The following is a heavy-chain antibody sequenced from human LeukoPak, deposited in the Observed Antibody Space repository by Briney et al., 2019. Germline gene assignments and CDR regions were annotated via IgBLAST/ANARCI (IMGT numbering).Heavy chain of an antibody. D-gene: IGHD4-17*01. Sequence: GASVKVSRKASGYTFTNFYMHWVRQAPGQGLEWMGVINPSGGSTSYAQKFQGRVTMTRDTSTSTVYMELSSLRSEDTAVYYCARDDNGDNWFDPWGQGTLVTVSS. CDR2: INPSGGST. J-gene: IGHJ5*02. CDR3: ARDDNGDNWFDP. CDR1: GYTFTNFY. V-gene: IGHV1-46*01.